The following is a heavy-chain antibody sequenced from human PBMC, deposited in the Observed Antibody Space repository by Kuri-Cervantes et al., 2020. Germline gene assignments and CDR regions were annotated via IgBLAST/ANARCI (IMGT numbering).Heavy chain of an antibody. CDR2: ISSSGSTI. CDR1: GFTFSSYS. CDR3: AKDIGLDYYYYYGMDV. Sequence: GESLKISCAASGFTFSSYSMNWVRQAPGKGLEWVSYISSSGSTIYYADSVKGRFTISRDNAKNSLYLQMNSLRAEDTALYYWAKDIGLDYYYYYGMDVWGQGTTVTVSS. J-gene: IGHJ6*02. D-gene: IGHD1-26*01. V-gene: IGHV3-48*04.